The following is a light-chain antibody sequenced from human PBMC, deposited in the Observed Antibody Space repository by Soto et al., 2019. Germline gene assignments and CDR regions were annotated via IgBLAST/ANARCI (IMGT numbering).Light chain of an antibody. J-gene: IGKJ3*01. CDR1: QSVSSN. CDR2: GAS. CDR3: HQYNNWPPFT. Sequence: EIVMTQSPATLSVSPGERATLSCRASQSVSSNLAWYQQKPGQAPRLLIYGASTRATGIPARFSGSGSGTDFTLTLRILQSEDFAVYYCHQYNNWPPFTFGPWTKVDIK. V-gene: IGKV3-15*01.